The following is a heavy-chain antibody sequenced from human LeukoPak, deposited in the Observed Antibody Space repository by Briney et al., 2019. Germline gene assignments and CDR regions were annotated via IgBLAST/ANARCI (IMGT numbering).Heavy chain of an antibody. CDR2: IYYSGST. CDR1: GGSISSYY. V-gene: IGHV4-59*01. CDR3: ARDLVYSSSWPYYYYYYGMDV. Sequence: SETLSLTCTVSGGSISSYYWSWIRQPPGKGLEWIGYIYYSGSTNYNPSLKSRVTISVDTSKNQFSLKLSSVTAADTAVYYCARDLVYSSSWPYYYYYYGMDVWGQGTTVTVSS. D-gene: IGHD6-13*01. J-gene: IGHJ6*02.